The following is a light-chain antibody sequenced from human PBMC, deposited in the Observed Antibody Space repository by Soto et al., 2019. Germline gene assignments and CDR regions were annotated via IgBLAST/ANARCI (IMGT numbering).Light chain of an antibody. CDR3: SSYTSTNSWV. CDR2: DVS. J-gene: IGLJ3*02. Sequence: QSALTQSASVSGSPGQSSTISCTGTSSDVGGYNYVSWYQQHPGKAPKLIIYDVSNRPSGVSTRFSGSKSGNTASLTISGLQAEDGADYSCSSYTSTNSWVFGGGTKLTVL. CDR1: SSDVGGYNY. V-gene: IGLV2-14*01.